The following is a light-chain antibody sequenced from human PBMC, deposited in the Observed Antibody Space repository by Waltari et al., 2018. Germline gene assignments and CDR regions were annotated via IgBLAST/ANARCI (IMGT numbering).Light chain of an antibody. Sequence: EIVLTQSPTTLSLPLGERATLSCRASQNVGNYLSWYQKKPDQAPRLLISDASHRAAGIPDRFSGSGSGTDFTLTISSLQPEDFGVYYCQQRANWPLTFGGGTKVEIK. CDR2: DAS. CDR1: QNVGNY. V-gene: IGKV3-11*01. CDR3: QQRANWPLT. J-gene: IGKJ4*01.